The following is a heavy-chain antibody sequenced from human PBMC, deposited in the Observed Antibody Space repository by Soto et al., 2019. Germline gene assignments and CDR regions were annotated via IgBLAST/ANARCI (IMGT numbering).Heavy chain of an antibody. CDR1: GFTFSTYA. V-gene: IGHV3-30*04. D-gene: IGHD1-26*01. Sequence: QVQLVESGGGVVLPGRSLRLSCAASGFTFSTYAMHWVRQAPGKGLEWVAVVSDNGDKTFYADSLRGRFTISRDNSKNTLSLQMTSLSAEDTALYFCAREVGSTCRLDSWGQGTLVSVSS. CDR3: AREVGSTCRLDS. J-gene: IGHJ4*02. CDR2: VSDNGDKT.